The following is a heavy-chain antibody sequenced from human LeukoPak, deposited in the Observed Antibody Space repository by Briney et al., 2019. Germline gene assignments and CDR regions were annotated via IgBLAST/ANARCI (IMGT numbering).Heavy chain of an antibody. CDR2: INPSGGST. CDR3: ARGGRTGYFDY. V-gene: IGHV1-46*01. Sequence: ASVKVSCKASGYTFTGYYMDWVRQAPGQGLEWMGIINPSGGSTSYAQKFQGRVTMTRDTSTSTVYMELSSLRSEDTAVYYCARGGRTGYFDYWGQGTLVTVSS. CDR1: GYTFTGYY. J-gene: IGHJ4*02. D-gene: IGHD7-27*01.